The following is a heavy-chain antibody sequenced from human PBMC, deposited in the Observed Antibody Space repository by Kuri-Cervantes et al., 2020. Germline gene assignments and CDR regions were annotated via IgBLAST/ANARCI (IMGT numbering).Heavy chain of an antibody. CDR3: TTGGAVADYYYYYYMDV. D-gene: IGHD6-19*01. V-gene: IGHV3-15*01. Sequence: GGSLRLSCAASGFTFSNAWMSWVRQAPGRGLEWVGRIKSETDGGTTDYAAPVKGRFTISRDDSKNTLYLQMNSLKTEDTAVYYCTTGGAVADYYYYYYMDVWGKGTTVTVSS. CDR2: IKSETDGGTT. CDR1: GFTFSNAW. J-gene: IGHJ6*03.